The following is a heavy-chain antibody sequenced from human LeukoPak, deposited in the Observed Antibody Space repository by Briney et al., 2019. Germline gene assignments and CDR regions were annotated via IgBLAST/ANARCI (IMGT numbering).Heavy chain of an antibody. CDR3: LRGDSRDF. D-gene: IGHD3-22*01. CDR1: GFAFSSDT. CDR2: INSGGSTT. J-gene: IGHJ4*02. Sequence: GRSLGLSCAACGFAFSSDTMNWARQAPGKGLGWVASINSGGSTTHYADSVKGRFTISRDNDQNVLYLQMNGLRADDAAVYYCLRGDSRDFWGQGTLVTVSS. V-gene: IGHV3-21*06.